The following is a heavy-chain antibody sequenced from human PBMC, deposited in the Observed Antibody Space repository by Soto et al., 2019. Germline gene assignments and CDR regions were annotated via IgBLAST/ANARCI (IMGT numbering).Heavy chain of an antibody. D-gene: IGHD3-3*01. CDR2: MNPYSGNT. CDR3: ARGQEAYDFWSGTAYYYGMDV. CDR1: GYTFTSYD. J-gene: IGHJ6*02. Sequence: ASVKVSCKASGYTFTSYDINWVRQATGQGLEWMGWMNPYSGNTGYAQKFQGRVTMTRNTSISTAYMGLSSLRSEDTAVYYCARGQEAYDFWSGTAYYYGMDVWGQGTTVTVSS. V-gene: IGHV1-8*01.